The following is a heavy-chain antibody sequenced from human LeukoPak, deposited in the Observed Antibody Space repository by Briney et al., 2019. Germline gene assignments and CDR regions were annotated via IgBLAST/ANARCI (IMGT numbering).Heavy chain of an antibody. Sequence: GGSLRLSCAASGFTFSSYGMHWVRQAPGKGLEWVAFIRYDGSNKYYADSVKGRFTISRDNSKNTLYLQMNSLRAEDTAVYYCAKDGHCSSTSCSVDYWGQGTLVTVSS. V-gene: IGHV3-30*02. CDR2: IRYDGSNK. J-gene: IGHJ4*02. CDR1: GFTFSSYG. D-gene: IGHD2-2*03. CDR3: AKDGHCSSTSCSVDY.